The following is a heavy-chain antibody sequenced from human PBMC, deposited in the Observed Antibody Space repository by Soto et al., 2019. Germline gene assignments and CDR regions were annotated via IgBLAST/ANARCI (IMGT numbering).Heavy chain of an antibody. J-gene: IGHJ4*02. D-gene: IGHD6-13*01. CDR3: AKEKGGSWDYFDY. CDR2: INAGNGNT. V-gene: IGHV1-3*01. CDR1: GYTFTSYA. Sequence: ASVKVSCQASGYTFTSYAMHWVRPAPGQRLEWMGCINAGNGNTKYSQKFKGRVTITRDTSASTAYMELSSLRSEDTAVYYCAKEKGGSWDYFDYWGQGTLVTVSS.